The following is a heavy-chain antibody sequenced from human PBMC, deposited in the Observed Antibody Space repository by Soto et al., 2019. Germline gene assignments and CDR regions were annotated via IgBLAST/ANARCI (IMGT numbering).Heavy chain of an antibody. D-gene: IGHD2-21*02. CDR2: INPSGGRT. Sequence: QVQLVQSGAEVKKPGASVKVSCKASGYTFTSYYMHWVRQAPGQGLEWMGIINPSGGRTSYAQKFRGRVTMTRDTSTSTVYMELSSLRPEDTAVYYCAVVVTARDYWGQGTLVTVSS. V-gene: IGHV1-46*03. CDR1: GYTFTSYY. J-gene: IGHJ4*02. CDR3: AVVVTARDY.